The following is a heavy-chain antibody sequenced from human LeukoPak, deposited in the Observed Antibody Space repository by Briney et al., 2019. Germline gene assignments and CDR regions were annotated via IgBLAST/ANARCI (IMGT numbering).Heavy chain of an antibody. J-gene: IGHJ5*02. CDR1: GGTFRTFA. V-gene: IGHV1-69*10. D-gene: IGHD3-10*01. CDR3: ARGVLFPPSWFDP. Sequence: SVKVSCKASGGTFRTFAISWVRQAPGQGLEWMGGIIPIFGIPDSAQKFQGRVTMTRNTSISTAYMELSSLRSEDTAVYYCARGVLFPPSWFDPWGQGTLVTVSS. CDR2: IIPIFGIP.